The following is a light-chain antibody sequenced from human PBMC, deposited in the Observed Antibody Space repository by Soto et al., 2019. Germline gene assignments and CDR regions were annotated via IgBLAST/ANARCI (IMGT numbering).Light chain of an antibody. CDR1: SSDIGGYNY. CDR2: EVS. Sequence: QSALTQPASVSESPGQSITISCTGTSSDIGGYNYVSWYQLHPGKAPKLIIYEVSNRPSGVSNRFSGSKSGDTASLTISGLQAEDEAIYYCASKTTSSTVLFGGGTKLTVL. V-gene: IGLV2-14*01. CDR3: ASKTTSSTVL. J-gene: IGLJ2*01.